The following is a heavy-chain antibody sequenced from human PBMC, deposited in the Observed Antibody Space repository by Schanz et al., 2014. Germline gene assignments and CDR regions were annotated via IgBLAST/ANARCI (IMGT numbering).Heavy chain of an antibody. CDR2: YDGSHK. CDR1: GFNLSPFD. D-gene: IGHD2-2*01. Sequence: QVQLVQSGGGLVRPGGSLRLSCAASGFNLSPFDMHWVRQAPGKGLEWVAYDGSHKSYADSVKGRFTISRDNAKNSLYLQMNSLRAEDTAVYYCARSTSMYFLQWGQGTLVTVSS. J-gene: IGHJ1*01. V-gene: IGHV3-30*04. CDR3: ARSTSMYFLQ.